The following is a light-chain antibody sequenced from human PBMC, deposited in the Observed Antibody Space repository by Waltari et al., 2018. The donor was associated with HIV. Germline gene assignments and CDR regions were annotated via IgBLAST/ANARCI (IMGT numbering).Light chain of an antibody. CDR2: EVS. Sequence: QSALTQPASVSGSPGQSITISCAGTNFDVGAYEYVSWFQQHPGKAPKLLISEVSARPPGGSGRFPGSKSGNTASLTISGLQAEDEADYYCTSYTVTNTYVFGTGTKVAVL. J-gene: IGLJ1*01. CDR3: TSYTVTNTYV. CDR1: NFDVGAYEY. V-gene: IGLV2-14*01.